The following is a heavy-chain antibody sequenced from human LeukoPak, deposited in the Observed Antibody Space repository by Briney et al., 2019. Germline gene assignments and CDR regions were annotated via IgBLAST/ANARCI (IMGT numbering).Heavy chain of an antibody. Sequence: GESLKISCKGSGYSFTSYWIGWVRQMPGKGLEWMGIIYPGDSDTRYSPSFQGQVTISADKSIGTAYLQWSSLKASDTAMYYCARKYYYDSSGYYFGFDYWGQGTLVTVSS. CDR2: IYPGDSDT. J-gene: IGHJ4*02. V-gene: IGHV5-51*01. CDR3: ARKYYYDSSGYYFGFDY. CDR1: GYSFTSYW. D-gene: IGHD3-22*01.